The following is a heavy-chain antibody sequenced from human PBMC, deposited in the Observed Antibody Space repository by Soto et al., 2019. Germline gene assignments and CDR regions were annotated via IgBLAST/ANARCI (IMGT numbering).Heavy chain of an antibody. J-gene: IGHJ4*02. CDR3: ARDIWYYYDSSGYYFIDY. CDR2: INPSGGST. CDR1: GYTFTSYY. D-gene: IGHD3-22*01. V-gene: IGHV1-46*01. Sequence: ASVKVSCKASGYTFTSYYMHWVRQAPGQELEWMGIINPSGGSTSYAQKFQGRVTMTRDTSTSTVYMELSSLRSEDTAVYYCARDIWYYYDSSGYYFIDYWGQGTLVTVSS.